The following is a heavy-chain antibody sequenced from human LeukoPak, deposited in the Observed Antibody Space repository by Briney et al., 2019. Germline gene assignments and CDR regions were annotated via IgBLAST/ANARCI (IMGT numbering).Heavy chain of an antibody. D-gene: IGHD3-22*01. CDR3: ARGIHDSSGYYFPHAFDN. Sequence: GSSVKVSCKASGGTFSSYAISWVRQAPGQGLEWMGGIIPIFGTANYAQKFQGRVTITTDESTSTAYMELSSLRSEDTAVYYCARGIHDSSGYYFPHAFDNWGQGTMVTVSS. V-gene: IGHV1-69*05. J-gene: IGHJ3*02. CDR1: GGTFSSYA. CDR2: IIPIFGTA.